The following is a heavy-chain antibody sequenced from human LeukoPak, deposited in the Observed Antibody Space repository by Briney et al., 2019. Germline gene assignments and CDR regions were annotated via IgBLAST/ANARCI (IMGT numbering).Heavy chain of an antibody. CDR2: INPNSGGT. CDR1: GYTFTGYY. CDR3: ARVNLLLWFGEFGY. D-gene: IGHD3-10*01. Sequence: GASVKVSCKASGYTFTGYYMHWVRQAPGQGLEWMGWINPNSGGTNYAQKIQGRVTMTRDTSISTAYMELSRLRSDDTAVYYCARVNLLLWFGEFGYWGQGTLVTVSS. V-gene: IGHV1-2*02. J-gene: IGHJ4*02.